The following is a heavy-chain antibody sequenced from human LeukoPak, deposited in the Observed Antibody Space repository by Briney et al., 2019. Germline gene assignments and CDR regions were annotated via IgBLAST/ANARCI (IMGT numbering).Heavy chain of an antibody. D-gene: IGHD6-6*01. CDR3: ARISMSSSTAYYFDY. CDR2: IYPGDSDT. CDR1: GYSFTSYW. J-gene: IGHJ4*02. V-gene: IGHV5-51*01. Sequence: HGESLKISCKGSGYSFTSYWIGWVRQMPGKGLEWMGIIYPGDSDTRYSPSFQGQVTISADKSISTAYLQWSSLKASDTAMYYCARISMSSSTAYYFDYWGQGTLVTVSS.